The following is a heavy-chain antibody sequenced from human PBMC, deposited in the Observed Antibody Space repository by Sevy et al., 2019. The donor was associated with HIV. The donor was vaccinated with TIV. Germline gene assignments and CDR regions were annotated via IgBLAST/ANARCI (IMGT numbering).Heavy chain of an antibody. J-gene: IGHJ5*02. Sequence: GGSLRLSCAASGFTFSSYGMHWVRQAPGKGLEWVAAIWFDGSIKYYGDSVKGRFTISRDNAKNSLYLQMNSLRAEDTAFYYCARSGDDSSGFYYWWFDPWGQGTLVTVSS. CDR3: ARSGDDSSGFYYWWFDP. V-gene: IGHV3-33*03. CDR2: IWFDGSIK. D-gene: IGHD3-22*01. CDR1: GFTFSSYG.